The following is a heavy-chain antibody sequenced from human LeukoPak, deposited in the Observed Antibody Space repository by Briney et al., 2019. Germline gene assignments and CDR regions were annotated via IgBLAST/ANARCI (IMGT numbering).Heavy chain of an antibody. V-gene: IGHV3-23*01. CDR3: ATMYYDFWSGYLEDY. CDR1: GFTVNSNY. J-gene: IGHJ4*02. CDR2: ISGSGGST. Sequence: PGGSLRLSCAASGFTVNSNYMSWVRQAPGKGLEWVSAISGSGGSTYYADSVKGRFTISRDNSKNTLYLQMNSLRAEDTAVYYCATMYYDFWSGYLEDYWGQGTLVTVSS. D-gene: IGHD3-3*01.